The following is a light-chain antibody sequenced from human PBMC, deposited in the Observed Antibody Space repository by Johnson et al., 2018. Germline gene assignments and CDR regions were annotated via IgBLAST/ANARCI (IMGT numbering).Light chain of an antibody. CDR2: ENN. J-gene: IGLJ1*01. CDR1: SSNIGNNY. CDR3: GTWDSRLSAGNV. Sequence: QSVLTQPPSVSAAPGQKVTISCSGSSSNIGNNYVSWYQQLPGTAPKLLIYENNKRPSGIPDRFSGSKSGTSATLGITGLQTGDAADYYCGTWDSRLSAGNVFGTGTKATVL. V-gene: IGLV1-51*02.